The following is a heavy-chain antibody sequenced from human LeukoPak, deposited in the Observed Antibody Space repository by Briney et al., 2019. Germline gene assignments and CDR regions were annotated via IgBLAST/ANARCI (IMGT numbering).Heavy chain of an antibody. V-gene: IGHV3-64D*06. CDR2: ISPNGGTT. J-gene: IGHJ4*02. CDR3: VPKGNEGY. Sequence: GGSLRLSCSASGFIFSSYAMHWVRQAPGKGLEYVSAISPNGGTTYYADSVKGRFSVSRDNSKNVPYLQMSSLRPEDTAVYYCVPKGNEGYWGQGTLVTVSS. CDR1: GFIFSSYA. D-gene: IGHD1-1*01.